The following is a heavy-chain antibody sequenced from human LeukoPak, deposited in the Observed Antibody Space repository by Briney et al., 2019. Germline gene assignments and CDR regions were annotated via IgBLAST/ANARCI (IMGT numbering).Heavy chain of an antibody. CDR3: ARIYGYRIWYFDY. CDR1: GFTFSSYE. Sequence: GGSLRLSCAASGFTFSSYEMNWVRQAPGKGLEWVSYISSSGSTIYYADSVKGRFTISRDNAKNSLYLQMNSLRAEDTAVYYRARIYGYRIWYFDYWGQGTLVTVSS. CDR2: ISSSGSTI. D-gene: IGHD1-14*01. J-gene: IGHJ4*02. V-gene: IGHV3-48*03.